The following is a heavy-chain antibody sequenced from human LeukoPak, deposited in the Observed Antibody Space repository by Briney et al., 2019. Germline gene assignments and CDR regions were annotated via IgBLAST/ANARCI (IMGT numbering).Heavy chain of an antibody. Sequence: SETLSLTCAVYGGSFSGYYWSWIRQPPGKGLEWIGEISHSGRIKYNPSLKSRVTTSVDMSKNQFSLKLSSVTAADTAVYYCARGLNFNLGYWGQGTLVTVSS. V-gene: IGHV4-34*01. D-gene: IGHD7-27*01. CDR3: ARGLNFNLGY. CDR1: GGSFSGYY. CDR2: ISHSGRI. J-gene: IGHJ4*02.